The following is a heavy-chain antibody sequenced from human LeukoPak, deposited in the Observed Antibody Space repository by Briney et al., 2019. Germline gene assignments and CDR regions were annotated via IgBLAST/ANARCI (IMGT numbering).Heavy chain of an antibody. J-gene: IGHJ4*02. V-gene: IGHV4-59*11. CDR2: IYNSGST. Sequence: PSETLSLTCTVSGGSISSHYWNWIRQPPGKGLEWIGYIYNSGSTNYNSALKSRGTISVDTSKNQFSLKLSSVTAADTAVYYCSRNRDGYSPYDYWGQGTLVTVSS. D-gene: IGHD5-24*01. CDR3: SRNRDGYSPYDY. CDR1: GGSISSHY.